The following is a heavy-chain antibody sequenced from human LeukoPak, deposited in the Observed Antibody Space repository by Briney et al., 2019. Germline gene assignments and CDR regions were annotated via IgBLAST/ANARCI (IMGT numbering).Heavy chain of an antibody. CDR2: ISSNGGST. V-gene: IGHV3-64*01. J-gene: IGHJ4*02. D-gene: IGHD5-18*01. CDR1: GFTFSSYA. CDR3: ARVAYSYGLSYYFDY. Sequence: GGSLRLSCAASGFTFSSYAMHWVRQAPGKGLEYVSAISSNGGSTYYANSVKGRFTISRDNSKNTLYLQMGSLRAEDMAVYYCARVAYSYGLSYYFDYWGQGTLVTVSS.